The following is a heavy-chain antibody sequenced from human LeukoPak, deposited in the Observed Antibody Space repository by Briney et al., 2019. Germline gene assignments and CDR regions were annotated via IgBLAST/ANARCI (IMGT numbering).Heavy chain of an antibody. Sequence: GGSLRLSCAASGFTFSSYGMHWVRQAPGKGLEWVAFIRYDGSNKYYADSVKGRFTISRDSSKNTLYLQMNSLRAEDTAVYYCARDGYCDILTGHDYWGQGTLVTVSS. J-gene: IGHJ4*02. CDR3: ARDGYCDILTGHDY. D-gene: IGHD3-9*01. CDR1: GFTFSSYG. CDR2: IRYDGSNK. V-gene: IGHV3-30*02.